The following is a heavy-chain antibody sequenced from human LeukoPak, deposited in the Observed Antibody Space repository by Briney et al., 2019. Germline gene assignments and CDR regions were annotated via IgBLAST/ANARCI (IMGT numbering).Heavy chain of an antibody. Sequence: GGSLRLSCAASGFIFSSYAMHWVRQAPGKGLEYVSAISSNGGSTYYANSVKGRFTISRDNSKNTLYLQMGSLRAEDMAVYYCARARYSSSWYLTNDYWGQGTLVTVSS. V-gene: IGHV3-64*01. CDR1: GFIFSSYA. D-gene: IGHD6-13*01. CDR2: ISSNGGST. CDR3: ARARYSSSWYLTNDY. J-gene: IGHJ4*02.